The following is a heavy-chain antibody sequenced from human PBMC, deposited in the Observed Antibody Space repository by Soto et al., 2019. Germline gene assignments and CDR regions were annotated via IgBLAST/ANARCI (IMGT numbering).Heavy chain of an antibody. CDR2: IYYSGST. J-gene: IGHJ2*01. V-gene: IGHV4-31*03. CDR3: AKTTVPPSRGVWYFDL. Sequence: SETLSLTCTVSGGSISSGGYYWSWIRQHPGKGLEWIGYIYYSGSTYYNPSLKSRVTISVDTSKNQFSLKLSSVTAADTAVYYCAKTTVPPSRGVWYFDLWGRGTLVTVSS. CDR1: GGSISSGGYY. D-gene: IGHD4-17*01.